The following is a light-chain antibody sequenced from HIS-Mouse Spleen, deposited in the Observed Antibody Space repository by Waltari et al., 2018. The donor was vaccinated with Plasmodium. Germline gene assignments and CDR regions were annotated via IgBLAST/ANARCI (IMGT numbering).Light chain of an antibody. CDR3: QQYNNWPPYT. J-gene: IGKJ2*01. V-gene: IGKV3-15*01. Sequence: EIVMTQSPATLSVSPGERATLSCRASQSVSSNLAWYQQKPGQAPRLLINGASTRATGIPAMFSGSGSGTEFTLTSSSMQSEDFAVDYWQQYNNWPPYTFGQGTKLEIK. CDR1: QSVSSN. CDR2: GAS.